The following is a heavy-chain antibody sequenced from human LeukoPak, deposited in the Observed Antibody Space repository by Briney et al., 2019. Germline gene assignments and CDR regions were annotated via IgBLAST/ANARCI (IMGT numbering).Heavy chain of an antibody. J-gene: IGHJ4*02. CDR3: AGFDY. CDR2: IIPIFGTA. V-gene: IGHV1-69*13. CDR1: GYTFTGYY. Sequence: SVKVPCKASGYTFTGYYMHWVRQAPGQGLEWMGGIIPIFGTANYAQKFQGRVTITADESTSTAYMELSSLRSEDTAVYYCAGFDYWGQGTLVTVSS.